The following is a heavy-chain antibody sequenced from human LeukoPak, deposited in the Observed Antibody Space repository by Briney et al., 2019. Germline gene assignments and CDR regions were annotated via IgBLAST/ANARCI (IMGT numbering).Heavy chain of an antibody. D-gene: IGHD2-2*02. V-gene: IGHV3-30-3*02. CDR2: ISYDGSNK. Sequence: PGRSLRLSCAASGFTFSSYAMHWVRQAPGKGLEWVAVISYDGSNKYYADSVKGRFTISRDNSKNTLYLQMNSLRAEDTAVYYCAKCSHTSCYTFDYWGQGTLVTVSS. J-gene: IGHJ4*02. CDR1: GFTFSSYA. CDR3: AKCSHTSCYTFDY.